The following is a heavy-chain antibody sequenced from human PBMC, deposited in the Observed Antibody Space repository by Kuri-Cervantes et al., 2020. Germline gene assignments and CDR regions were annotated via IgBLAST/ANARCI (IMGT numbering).Heavy chain of an antibody. CDR2: IDWDDAK. CDR3: ARAGYSSGWFYCDY. J-gene: IGHJ4*01. Sequence: SGPTLVKPTQTLTLTCTFSGFSLSTSGMRVSWIRQPPGKALEWLARIDWDDAKFYSASLKTRLTISKDTSKNQVVLTMTNMDPVDTATYYCARAGYSSGWFYCDYWGRGTLVTVSS. D-gene: IGHD6-19*01. CDR1: GFSLSTSGMR. V-gene: IGHV2-70*04.